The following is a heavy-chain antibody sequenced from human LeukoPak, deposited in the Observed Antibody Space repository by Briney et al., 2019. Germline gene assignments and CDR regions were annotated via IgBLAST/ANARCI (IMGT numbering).Heavy chain of an antibody. Sequence: GGSLRLSCAASGFTFSSYSMNWVRQAPGKGLEWVSSISSSSSYIYYADSVKGRLTISRDNAKNSLYLQMNSLRAEDTAVYYCARVWVYSSSWPDAFDIWGQGTMVTVSS. CDR2: ISSSSSYI. V-gene: IGHV3-21*01. J-gene: IGHJ3*02. CDR3: ARVWVYSSSWPDAFDI. CDR1: GFTFSSYS. D-gene: IGHD6-13*01.